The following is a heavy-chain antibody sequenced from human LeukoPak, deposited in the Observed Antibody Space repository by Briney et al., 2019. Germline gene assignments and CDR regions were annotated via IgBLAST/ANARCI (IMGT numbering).Heavy chain of an antibody. CDR1: GFTFSSYA. J-gene: IGHJ4*02. CDR2: ISGGGGST. CDR3: AKNTRMVRGVIDPFDY. Sequence: PGGSLRFSCAASGFTFSSYAMSWVRQAPGKGLEWVSAISGGGGSTYYADSVKGRFTISRDNSKNTLYLQMNSLRAEDTAVYYCAKNTRMVRGVIDPFDYWGQGTLVTVSS. D-gene: IGHD3-10*01. V-gene: IGHV3-23*01.